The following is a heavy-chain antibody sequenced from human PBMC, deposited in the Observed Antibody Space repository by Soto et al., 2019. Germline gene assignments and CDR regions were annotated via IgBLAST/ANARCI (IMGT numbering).Heavy chain of an antibody. D-gene: IGHD5-18*01. V-gene: IGHV1-69*01. J-gene: IGHJ4*02. CDR3: AGAGAAMGPFDY. Sequence: QVQLVQSGAEVKKPGSSVMVSCKASGGTFRSYAISWVRQAPGQGLEWMGGIIPIFGTANYAQKFQGRVTITADESTSTAYMELSSLRSEDTAVYYCAGAGAAMGPFDYWGQGTLVTVSS. CDR1: GGTFRSYA. CDR2: IIPIFGTA.